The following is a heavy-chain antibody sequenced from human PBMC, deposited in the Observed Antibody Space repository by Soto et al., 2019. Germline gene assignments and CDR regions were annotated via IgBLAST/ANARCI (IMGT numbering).Heavy chain of an antibody. CDR1: GYTFTSYY. D-gene: IGHD6-19*01. J-gene: IGHJ4*02. CDR2: INPNSGGT. CDR3: ARTQWLVPHFDY. V-gene: IGHV1-2*04. Sequence: ASVKVSCKASGYTFTSYYMHWVRQAPGQGLEWMGWINPNSGGTNYAQKFQGWVTMTRDTSISTAYMELSRLRSDDTAVYYCARTQWLVPHFDYWGQGTLVTVSS.